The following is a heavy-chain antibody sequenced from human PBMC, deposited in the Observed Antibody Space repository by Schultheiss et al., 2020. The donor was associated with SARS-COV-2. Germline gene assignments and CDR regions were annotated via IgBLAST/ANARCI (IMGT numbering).Heavy chain of an antibody. J-gene: IGHJ4*02. V-gene: IGHV1-8*02. Sequence: ASVKVSCKASGYTFTGYYMHWVRQAPGQGLEWMGWMNPNSGNTGYAQKFQGRVTMTRNTSISTAYMELSSLRSEDTAVYYCARGRGPFDYWGQGTLVTVSS. CDR3: ARGRGPFDY. D-gene: IGHD3-10*01. CDR2: MNPNSGNT. CDR1: GYTFTGYY.